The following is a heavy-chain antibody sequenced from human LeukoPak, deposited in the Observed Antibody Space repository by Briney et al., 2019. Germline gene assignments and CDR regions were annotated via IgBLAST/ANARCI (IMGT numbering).Heavy chain of an antibody. J-gene: IGHJ4*02. CDR2: MNPNSGNT. D-gene: IGHD3-10*01. CDR1: GYTFTSYD. V-gene: IGHV1-8*01. CDR3: ARGGDYYGSGSGN. Sequence: ASVTVSCKASGYTFTSYDINWVRQAPGQGLEWMGWMNPNSGNTVYAQKFQGRVTMTRNTSISTAYMELSSLRSEDTAVYYCARGGDYYGSGSGNWGQGTLVTVSS.